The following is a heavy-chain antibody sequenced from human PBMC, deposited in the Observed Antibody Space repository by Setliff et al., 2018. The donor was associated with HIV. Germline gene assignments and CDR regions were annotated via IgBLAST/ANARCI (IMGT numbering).Heavy chain of an antibody. CDR1: GASISRHF. CDR3: ARVATGPESFDI. D-gene: IGHD3-9*01. V-gene: IGHV4-59*11. J-gene: IGHJ3*02. Sequence: PSETLSLTCTVSGASISRHFWAWIRQPPGKGLEWIGYVYSTGSTNSKSSLKSRVTISVDTSKNQFSLKLSSVTAADTAVYYCARVATGPESFDIWGQGTMVTVSS. CDR2: VYSTGST.